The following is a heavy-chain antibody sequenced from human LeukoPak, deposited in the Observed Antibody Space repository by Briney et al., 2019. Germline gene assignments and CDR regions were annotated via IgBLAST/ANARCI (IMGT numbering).Heavy chain of an antibody. CDR2: ISYGGSNK. Sequence: QPGGSLRLSCAASGFTFSSYAMHWVRQAPGKGLEWVAVISYGGSNKYYADSVKGRFTISRDNSKNTLYLQMNYLRAEDTALYYCAKNIAAPTTPFDYWGQGTLVTVSS. V-gene: IGHV3-30-3*01. D-gene: IGHD6-13*01. CDR1: GFTFSSYA. CDR3: AKNIAAPTTPFDY. J-gene: IGHJ4*02.